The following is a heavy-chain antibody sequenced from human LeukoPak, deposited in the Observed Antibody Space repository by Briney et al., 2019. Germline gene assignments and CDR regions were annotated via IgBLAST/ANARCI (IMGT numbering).Heavy chain of an antibody. CDR1: GYTFIHYY. CDR3: ARDSFGVRGFNH. Sequence: ASVKVSRKTSGYTFIHYYMHWVRQASGEGFEWMGIVDPSGDIATCAQKFQGRVTLTTDTSTSTFYMELSSLRSEDTAIYYCARDSFGVRGFNHWGQGTPVTVSS. J-gene: IGHJ4*02. CDR2: VDPSGDIA. V-gene: IGHV1-46*01. D-gene: IGHD3-10*01.